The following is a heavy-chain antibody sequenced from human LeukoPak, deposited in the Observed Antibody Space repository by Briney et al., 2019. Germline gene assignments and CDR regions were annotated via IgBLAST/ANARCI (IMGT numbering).Heavy chain of an antibody. CDR1: GGSISSSPYS. V-gene: IGHV4-39*07. J-gene: IGHJ6*03. D-gene: IGHD6-19*01. CDR3: ARAVEDFYYYMDV. Sequence: PSETLSLTCTVSGGSISSSPYSWAWIRQPPGKGLEWIGSIYYSGRSYYKVSLKSRVTILLDTSKKQFSLKLRSVTAADTAVYYCARAVEDFYYYMDVWGKGTTVTVSS. CDR2: IYYSGRS.